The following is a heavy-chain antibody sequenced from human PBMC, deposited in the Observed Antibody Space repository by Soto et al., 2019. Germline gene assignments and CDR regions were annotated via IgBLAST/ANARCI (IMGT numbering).Heavy chain of an antibody. Sequence: GGSLRLSCAASGFTFSSYAMHWVRQAPGKGLEWVSRINSDGSTINYADSVKGRFTISRDNAKNTLYLQMNSLRVEDTAVYYCARAGNYRFDYWGQGTLVTVSS. D-gene: IGHD3-10*01. V-gene: IGHV3-74*01. CDR2: INSDGSTI. CDR3: ARAGNYRFDY. J-gene: IGHJ4*02. CDR1: GFTFSSYA.